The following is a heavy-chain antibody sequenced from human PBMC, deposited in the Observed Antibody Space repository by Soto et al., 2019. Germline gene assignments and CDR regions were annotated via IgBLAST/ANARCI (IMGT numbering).Heavy chain of an antibody. CDR3: ARSDYSGIYYGMDV. V-gene: IGHV1-69*13. CDR2: IIPIFGTA. CDR1: GGTFSSYA. J-gene: IGHJ6*02. D-gene: IGHD4-4*01. Sequence: GASVKVSCKASGGTFSSYAISWVRQAPGQGLEWMGGIIPIFGTANYAQKFQGRVTITADESTSTAYMELSSLRSEDTAVYYCARSDYSGIYYGMDVWGQGTTVTVSS.